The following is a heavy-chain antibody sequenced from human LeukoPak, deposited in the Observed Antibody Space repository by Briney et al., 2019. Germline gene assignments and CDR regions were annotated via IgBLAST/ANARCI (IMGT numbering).Heavy chain of an antibody. CDR3: AKSGWAEYFQP. CDR1: GASISSDY. Sequence: PSETLSLTCTVSGASISSDYWSWIRQPPGKGLEWIAYIYYSGSTNYNPSLKSRVTISADTSKNQFSLKLTSVTAADTAAYYCAKSGWAEYFQPWGQGTLVTVSS. CDR2: IYYSGST. V-gene: IGHV4-59*01. J-gene: IGHJ1*01. D-gene: IGHD6-19*01.